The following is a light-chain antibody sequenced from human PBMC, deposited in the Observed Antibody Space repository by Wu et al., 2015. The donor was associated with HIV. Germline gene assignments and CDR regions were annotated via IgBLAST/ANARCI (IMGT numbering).Light chain of an antibody. CDR3: QQRENWPIT. CDR1: QSVRSY. J-gene: IGKJ5*01. Sequence: EIVLTQSPAILSLSPGERATLSCWASQSVRSYLAWYQQKPGQSPRLLIYAASNRAPGIPARSSGRGSGTDFTLTISSLEPEDFVVYYCQQRENWPITFGQGTRLEIK. V-gene: IGKV3-11*01. CDR2: AAS.